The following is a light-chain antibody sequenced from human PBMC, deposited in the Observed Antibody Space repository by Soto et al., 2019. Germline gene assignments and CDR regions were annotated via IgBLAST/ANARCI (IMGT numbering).Light chain of an antibody. CDR2: DAS. Sequence: IVLTHSPATLSFSLGEIATLSFRASQSIGSYLAWYQHKLGQPPRLLIYDASNRATGIPVRFSGSGSGTDFTLTISRLEPEDFAVYYCQQYSSSPLTFGGGTKVDIK. CDR1: QSIGSY. V-gene: IGKV3-11*01. CDR3: QQYSSSPLT. J-gene: IGKJ4*01.